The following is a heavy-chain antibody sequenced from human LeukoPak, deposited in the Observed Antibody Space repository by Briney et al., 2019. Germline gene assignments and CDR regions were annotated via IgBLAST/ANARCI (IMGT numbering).Heavy chain of an antibody. J-gene: IGHJ6*03. CDR1: GGSFSGYY. V-gene: IGHV4-34*01. D-gene: IGHD1-26*01. Sequence: SETLSLTCAVYGGSFSGYYWSWIRQPPGKGLEWIGEINHSGSTNYNPSLKSRVTISVDTSKNQFSLKLSSVTAADTAVYYCASGYSGSFTGNYYYYMDVWGKGTTVTASS. CDR2: INHSGST. CDR3: ASGYSGSFTGNYYYYMDV.